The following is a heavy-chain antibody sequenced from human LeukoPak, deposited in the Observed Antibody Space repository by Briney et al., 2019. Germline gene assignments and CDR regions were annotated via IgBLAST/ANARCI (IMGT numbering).Heavy chain of an antibody. D-gene: IGHD2-2*01. J-gene: IGHJ6*02. CDR2: ISYDGSNK. V-gene: IGHV3-30*04. CDR3: ARVKTSIYGMDV. Sequence: PGGSLRLSCAASGFTFSSYAMHWVRQAPGKGLEWVAVISYDGSNKYYADSVKGRCTISRDNSKNTLYLQMNSLRAEDTAVYYCARVKTSIYGMDVWGQGTTVTVSS. CDR1: GFTFSSYA.